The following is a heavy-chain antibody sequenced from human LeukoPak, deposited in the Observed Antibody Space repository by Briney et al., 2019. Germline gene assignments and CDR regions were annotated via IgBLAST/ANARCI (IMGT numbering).Heavy chain of an antibody. CDR1: GGSFSGYF. CDR3: ARQLMIDYYYYYYYMDV. CDR2: INHSGST. D-gene: IGHD3-22*01. J-gene: IGHJ6*03. V-gene: IGHV4-34*01. Sequence: SETLSLTCAVYGGSFSGYFWSWIRQPPGKGLEWIGEINHSGSTNYNPSLKSRVTISVDTSKNQFSLNLSSVTAADTAVYYCARQLMIDYYYYYYYMDVWGRGTTVTISS.